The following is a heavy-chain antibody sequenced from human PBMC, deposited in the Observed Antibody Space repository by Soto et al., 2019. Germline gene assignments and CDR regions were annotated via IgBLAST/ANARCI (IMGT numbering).Heavy chain of an antibody. Sequence: SETLSLTCAVYGGSFSGYYWSWIRQPPGKGLEWIGEINHSGSTNYNPSLKSRVTISVDTSKNQFSLKLSSVTAADTAVYYCGRVGYYDILTGYYGNWFDPWGQGTLVTVSS. CDR3: GRVGYYDILTGYYGNWFDP. CDR1: GGSFSGYY. CDR2: INHSGST. J-gene: IGHJ5*02. V-gene: IGHV4-34*01. D-gene: IGHD3-9*01.